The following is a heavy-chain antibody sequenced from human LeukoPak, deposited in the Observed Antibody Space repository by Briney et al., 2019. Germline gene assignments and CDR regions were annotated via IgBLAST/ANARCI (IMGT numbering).Heavy chain of an antibody. D-gene: IGHD1-26*01. CDR1: GDSIASGNYF. CDR2: IYYSGST. Sequence: SETLSLTCTVSGDSIASGNYFWTWIRQPPGKALEWIGYIYYSGSTNYNPSLKSRVTISVDTSKNQFSLKLSSVTAADTAVYYCARDQDPIVGPTGWFDPWGQGTQVTVSS. V-gene: IGHV4-61*01. J-gene: IGHJ5*02. CDR3: ARDQDPIVGPTGWFDP.